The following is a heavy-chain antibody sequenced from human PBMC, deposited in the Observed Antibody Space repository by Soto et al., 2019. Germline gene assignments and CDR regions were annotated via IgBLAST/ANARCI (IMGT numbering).Heavy chain of an antibody. CDR2: IYHSGST. CDR3: ARDPGYCSGGSCYSEGFDY. V-gene: IGHV4-38-2*02. D-gene: IGHD2-15*01. Sequence: SETLSLTCAVSGYSISSGYYWGWIRQPPGKGLEWIGSIYHSGSTYYNPSLKSRVTISVDTSKNQFSLKLSSVTAADTAVYYCARDPGYCSGGSCYSEGFDYWGQGTLVTVSS. CDR1: GYSISSGYY. J-gene: IGHJ4*02.